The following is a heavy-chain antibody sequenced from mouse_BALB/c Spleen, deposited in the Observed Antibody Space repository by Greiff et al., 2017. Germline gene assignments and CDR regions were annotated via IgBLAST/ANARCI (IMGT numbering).Heavy chain of an antibody. V-gene: IGHV1-15*01. CDR1: GYTFTDYE. Sequence: VQLQQSGAELVRPGASVTLSCKASGYTFTDYEMHWVKQTPVHGLEWIGAIDPETGGTAYNQKFKGKATLTADKSSSTAYMELRSLTSEDSAVYYFTIMITTLYYYAMDYWGQGTSVTVSS. CDR3: TIMITTLYYYAMDY. D-gene: IGHD2-4*01. CDR2: IDPETGGT. J-gene: IGHJ4*01.